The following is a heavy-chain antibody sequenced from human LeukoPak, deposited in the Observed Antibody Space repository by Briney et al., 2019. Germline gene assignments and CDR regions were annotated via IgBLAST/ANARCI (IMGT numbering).Heavy chain of an antibody. D-gene: IGHD1-1*01. CDR3: ARAPLAAALYY. Sequence: SETLSLTCTVYGGSFSGYYWSWIRQPPGKGLEWIGEINHSGSTNYNPSLKSRVTISVDTSKNQFSLKLSSVTAADTAVYYCARAPLAAALYYWGQGTLVTVSS. J-gene: IGHJ4*02. CDR2: INHSGST. CDR1: GGSFSGYY. V-gene: IGHV4-34*01.